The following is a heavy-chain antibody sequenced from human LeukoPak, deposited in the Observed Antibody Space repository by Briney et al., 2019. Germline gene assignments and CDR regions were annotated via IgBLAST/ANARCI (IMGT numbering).Heavy chain of an antibody. D-gene: IGHD3-16*01. V-gene: IGHV3-48*04. Sequence: GGSLRLSCAASGFTFSSYWMSWVRQAPGKGLEWVSYISSSGSTIYYADSVKGRFTISRDNAKNSLYLQMNSLRAEDTAVYYCARDLPVWGRAHDIWGQGTMVTVSS. CDR3: ARDLPVWGRAHDI. J-gene: IGHJ3*02. CDR2: ISSSGSTI. CDR1: GFTFSSYW.